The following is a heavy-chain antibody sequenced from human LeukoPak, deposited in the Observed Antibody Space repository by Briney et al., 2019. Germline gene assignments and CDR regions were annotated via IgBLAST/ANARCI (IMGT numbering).Heavy chain of an antibody. V-gene: IGHV3-23*01. CDR3: AKVIDSYGQGDI. Sequence: GGSLRLSCIASGFTFSSYAMTWVRQAPGKGLEWVSGISISGASTYYADSVKGRFTISRDNSKNTLYLQMKSLRAEDTAVYYCAKVIDSYGQGDIWGQGTMVTVSS. CDR1: GFTFSSYA. D-gene: IGHD5-18*01. J-gene: IGHJ3*02. CDR2: ISISGAST.